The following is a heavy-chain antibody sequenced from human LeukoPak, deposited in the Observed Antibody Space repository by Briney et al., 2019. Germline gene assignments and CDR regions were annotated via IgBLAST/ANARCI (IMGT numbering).Heavy chain of an antibody. V-gene: IGHV3-30-3*01. CDR3: ARDGGIRGSGWYLPDY. D-gene: IGHD6-19*01. CDR2: ISYDGSNK. CDR1: GFTFTSYA. J-gene: IGHJ4*02. Sequence: GGSLRLSCAASGFTFTSYAMHWVRQAPGKGLEWVAVISYDGSNKYYADSVKGRFTVSRDNSKNTLYLQMNSLRAEDTAVYYCARDGGIRGSGWYLPDYWGQGTLVTVSS.